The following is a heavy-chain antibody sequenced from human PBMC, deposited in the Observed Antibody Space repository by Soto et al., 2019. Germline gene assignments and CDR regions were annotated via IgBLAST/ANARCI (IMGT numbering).Heavy chain of an antibody. CDR3: ARDWSIQPYLVL. D-gene: IGHD1-1*01. Sequence: QVQLVESGGGVVQPGRSLRLSCAASGFTFNRYGMHWVRQAPGKGLEWVARIWNDGSNKYYADSVKGRFTISRDNSKNTLILQMHSLRAEDAVVYYGARDWSIQPYLVLWGRVTVVTVSS. J-gene: IGHJ2*01. CDR1: GFTFNRYG. CDR2: IWNDGSNK. V-gene: IGHV3-33*01.